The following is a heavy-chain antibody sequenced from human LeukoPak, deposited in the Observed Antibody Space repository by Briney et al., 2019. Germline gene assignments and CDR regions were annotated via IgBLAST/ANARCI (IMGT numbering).Heavy chain of an antibody. D-gene: IGHD6-19*01. CDR1: GGSISSYY. V-gene: IGHV4-4*07. J-gene: IGHJ3*02. CDR3: ARDQTSSGWYLSAFDI. CDR2: IYTSGGT. Sequence: SETLSLTCTVSGGSISSYYWSWIRQPAGKGLEWIGRIYTSGGTNYNPSLKSRVTMSVDTSKNQFSLKLSSVTAADTAVYYCARDQTSSGWYLSAFDIWGQGTMVTVSS.